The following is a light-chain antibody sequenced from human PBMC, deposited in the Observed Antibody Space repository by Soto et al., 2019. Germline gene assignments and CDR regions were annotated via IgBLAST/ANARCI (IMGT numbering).Light chain of an antibody. CDR3: QQLNSYPLT. Sequence: IQMPQSPSSRSASVGASVTITCRASQGIRNDLGWCQQKPGKAPKLLIYAASSLQSGVPSRLSGSGSGTEFTLTISSLQPEEFATYDGQQLNSYPLTFGPGTKVDIK. V-gene: IGKV1-17*01. J-gene: IGKJ3*01. CDR2: AAS. CDR1: QGIRND.